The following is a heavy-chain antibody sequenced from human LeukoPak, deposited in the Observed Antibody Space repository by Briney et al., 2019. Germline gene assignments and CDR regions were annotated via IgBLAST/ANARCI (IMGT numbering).Heavy chain of an antibody. D-gene: IGHD2-15*01. CDR1: GFTFSSYW. J-gene: IGHJ4*02. CDR3: SRGYSGGFDY. V-gene: IGHV3-74*01. Sequence: GGSLRLSCAASGFTFSSYWMHWVRHAPGKGLVWVSGINSDGTSPIYVDSVKGRFTISRDNAKNTLFLQMNSLRAEDTAVYYCSRGYSGGFDYWGQGTLVTVSS. CDR2: INSDGTSP.